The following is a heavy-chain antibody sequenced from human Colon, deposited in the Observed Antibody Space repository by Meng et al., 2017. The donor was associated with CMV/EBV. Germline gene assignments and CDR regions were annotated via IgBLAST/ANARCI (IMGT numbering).Heavy chain of an antibody. CDR1: GFTFSTYA. CDR3: AITGAGSFIYDYYGMDV. Sequence: GESLKISCAASGFTFSTYAMSWVRQAPGKGLEWVSGISGSGDDTYYADSVKGRFTISRDNSKNSLYLQMNSLRAEDTAVYYCAITGAGSFIYDYYGMDVWGQGTTVTVSS. D-gene: IGHD6-19*01. CDR2: ISGSGDDT. J-gene: IGHJ6*02. V-gene: IGHV3-23*01.